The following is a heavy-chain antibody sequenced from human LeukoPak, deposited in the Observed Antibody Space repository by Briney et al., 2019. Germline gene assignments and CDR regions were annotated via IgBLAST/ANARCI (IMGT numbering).Heavy chain of an antibody. V-gene: IGHV3-11*01. CDR2: ISSSGSTI. D-gene: IGHD5-12*01. CDR1: GFTFSDYY. J-gene: IGHJ4*02. CDR3: ARAKRVNSGYDCVGY. Sequence: GGSLRLSCAASGFTFSDYYMSWIRQAPGKGLEWVSYISSSGSTIYYADSVKGRFTISRDNAKNSLYLQMNSLRAEDTAVYYCARAKRVNSGYDCVGYWGQGTLVTVSS.